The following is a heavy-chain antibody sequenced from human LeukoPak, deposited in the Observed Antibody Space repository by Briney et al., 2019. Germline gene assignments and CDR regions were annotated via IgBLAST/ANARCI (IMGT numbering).Heavy chain of an antibody. CDR3: ARVISNCSSTSCYLYDYFDY. V-gene: IGHV3-66*02. D-gene: IGHD2-2*01. Sequence: GGSLRLSCAASGFTVSSNYMSWVRQAPGKGLEWVSVIYSGGSTYYADSEKGRFTISRDNSKNTLYLQMNSLRAEDTAVYYCARVISNCSSTSCYLYDYFDYWGQGTLVTVSS. J-gene: IGHJ4*02. CDR1: GFTVSSNY. CDR2: IYSGGST.